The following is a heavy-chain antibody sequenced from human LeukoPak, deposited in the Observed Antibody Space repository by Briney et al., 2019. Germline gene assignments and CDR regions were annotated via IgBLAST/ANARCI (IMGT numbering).Heavy chain of an antibody. J-gene: IGHJ1*01. CDR3: AREGSGWYMDFQH. V-gene: IGHV1-46*01. CDR1: GYTFTSYY. Sequence: ASVKVSCKASGYTFTSYYMHWVRQAPGQGLEWMGIINPSGGSTSYAQKFQGRVTMTRDTSISTAYMELSRLRSDDTAVYYCAREGSGWYMDFQHWGQGTLVTVSS. CDR2: INPSGGST. D-gene: IGHD6-19*01.